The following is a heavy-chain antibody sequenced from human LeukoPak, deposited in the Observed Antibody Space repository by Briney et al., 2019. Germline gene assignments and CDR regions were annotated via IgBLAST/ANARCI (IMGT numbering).Heavy chain of an antibody. J-gene: IGHJ3*02. CDR1: GGSISSYY. CDR2: IYTSGST. CDR3: ARDLLDYDFWSASLLGAFDI. D-gene: IGHD3-3*01. V-gene: IGHV4-4*07. Sequence: SETLSLTCTVSGGSISSYYWSWIRQPAGKGLEWIGRIYTSGSTNYNPSLKSRVTISVDKSKNQFSLKLSSVTAADTAVYYCARDLLDYDFWSASLLGAFDIWGQGTMVTVSS.